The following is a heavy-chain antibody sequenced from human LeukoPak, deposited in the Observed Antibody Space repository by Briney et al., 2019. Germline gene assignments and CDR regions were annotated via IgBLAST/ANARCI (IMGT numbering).Heavy chain of an antibody. D-gene: IGHD2-15*01. V-gene: IGHV4-31*03. CDR2: IYYSGST. CDR3: AREVAAGQDFDL. CDR1: GGSISSGGYY. Sequence: PSETLSLTCTVSGGSISSGGYYWSWIRQHPGKGLEWIGYIYYSGSTYYNPSLKSRVTISVDTSKNQFSLKLSSVTAADTAVYYCAREVAAGQDFDLWGRGTLVTVSS. J-gene: IGHJ2*01.